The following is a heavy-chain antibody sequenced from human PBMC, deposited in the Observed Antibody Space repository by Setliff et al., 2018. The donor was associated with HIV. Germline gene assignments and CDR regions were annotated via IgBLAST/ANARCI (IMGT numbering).Heavy chain of an antibody. D-gene: IGHD6-13*01. CDR3: ARGRDSSTWYFSHFYYYYYMDV. CDR2: IFYSGST. J-gene: IGHJ6*03. V-gene: IGHV4-59*12. CDR1: GGSISGYY. Sequence: SETLSLTCTVSGGSISGYYWSWIRQPPGKGLEWIGYIFYSGSTNYNPSLKSRVTISVDTSKNQFSLKLSSVTAADTAVYHCARGRDSSTWYFSHFYYYYYMDVWGKGTTVTVSS.